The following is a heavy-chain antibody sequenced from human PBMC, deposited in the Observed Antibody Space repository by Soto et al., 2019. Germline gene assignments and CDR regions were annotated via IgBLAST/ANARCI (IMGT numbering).Heavy chain of an antibody. D-gene: IGHD6-13*01. CDR2: IYYNGST. J-gene: IGHJ4*02. Sequence: SETLSLTCTVSGVTISSGAYYWIWIRQHPGKGLEWIGNIYYNGSTYYSPSLKSRVALSLDTSKNQFSVRLSSVTAADTAVYYCARYRFSGSKWSKFDYWGQGTLVTVSS. V-gene: IGHV4-31*03. CDR3: ARYRFSGSKWSKFDY. CDR1: GVTISSGAYY.